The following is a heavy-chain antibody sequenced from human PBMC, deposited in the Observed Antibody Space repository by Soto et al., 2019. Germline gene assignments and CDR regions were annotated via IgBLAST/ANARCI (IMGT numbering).Heavy chain of an antibody. D-gene: IGHD2-8*01. J-gene: IGHJ5*02. CDR2: INAGNGNT. CDR1: GYTFTSYA. V-gene: IGHV1-3*01. Sequence: ASVKVSCKASGYTFTSYAMHWVRQAPGQRLEWMGWINAGNGNTKYSQKFQGRVTITRDTSASTAYMELSSLRSEDTAVYYCARAGYCTNGVCYRNCFDPWCQGTLVTVS. CDR3: ARAGYCTNGVCYRNCFDP.